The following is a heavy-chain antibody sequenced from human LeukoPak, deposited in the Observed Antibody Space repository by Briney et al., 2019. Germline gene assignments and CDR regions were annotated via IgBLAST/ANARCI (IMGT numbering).Heavy chain of an antibody. D-gene: IGHD3-10*01. J-gene: IGHJ6*03. Sequence: PSETLSLTCTVSGGSLSSYYWSWIRQPAGKGLEWIGRIYTSGSTNYNPSLKSRVTMSVDTSKNQFSLKLSSVTAADTAVYYCARVGGSGPRHYYYMDVWGKGTTVTV. CDR2: IYTSGST. CDR3: ARVGGSGPRHYYYMDV. V-gene: IGHV4-4*07. CDR1: GGSLSSYY.